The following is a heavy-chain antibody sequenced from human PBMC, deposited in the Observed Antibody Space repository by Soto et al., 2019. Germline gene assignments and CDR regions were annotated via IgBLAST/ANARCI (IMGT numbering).Heavy chain of an antibody. CDR1: GYTFTSYY. CDR2: INPSGGST. CDR3: ARLPVEGGRYGDYAY. V-gene: IGHV1-46*03. D-gene: IGHD4-17*01. J-gene: IGHJ4*02. Sequence: EASVKVSCKASGYTFTSYYMHWVRQAPGQGLEWMGIINPSGGSTSYAQKFQGRVTMTRDTSTSTVYVELSSLRSEDTAVYYCARLPVEGGRYGDYAYWGQGTLVTVSS.